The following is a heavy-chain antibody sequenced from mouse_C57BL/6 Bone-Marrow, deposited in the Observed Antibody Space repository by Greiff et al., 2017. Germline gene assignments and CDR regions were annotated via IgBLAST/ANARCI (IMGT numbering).Heavy chain of an antibody. CDR1: GFTFSDYG. V-gene: IGHV5-15*01. CDR2: ISNLAYSI. CDR3: ARHDCYAMDY. Sequence: EVMLVESGGGLVQPGGSLKLSCAASGFTFSDYGMAWVRQAPRKGPEWVAFISNLAYSIYYADTVTGRFTISRENAKNTLYLQVSSLRSEDTAMYYCARHDCYAMDYWGQGASVTVSS. J-gene: IGHJ4*01.